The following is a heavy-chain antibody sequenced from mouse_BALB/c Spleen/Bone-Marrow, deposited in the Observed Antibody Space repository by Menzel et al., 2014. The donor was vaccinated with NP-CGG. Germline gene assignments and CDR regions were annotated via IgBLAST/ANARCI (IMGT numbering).Heavy chain of an antibody. CDR3: ARDRAYGNWYFDV. V-gene: IGHV2-9*02. D-gene: IGHD2-1*01. Sequence: VQRVESGPGLVAPSQRLSIPCTVSGFSLKNYGVHWVRRPPGKGLEWLGVIGTGRGTNYNSALMSRLSISKDNSKSQVFLKMNSLQTDDTAMYYCARDRAYGNWYFDVWGAGTTVTVSS. CDR2: IGTGRGT. J-gene: IGHJ1*01. CDR1: GFSLKNYG.